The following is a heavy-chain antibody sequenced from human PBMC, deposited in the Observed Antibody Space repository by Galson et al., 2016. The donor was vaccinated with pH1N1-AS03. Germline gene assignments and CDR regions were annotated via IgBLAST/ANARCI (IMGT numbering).Heavy chain of an antibody. V-gene: IGHV3-7*03. J-gene: IGHJ4*02. Sequence: SLRLSCAASGFSFSTYWTSWVRQAPGKGPEWVANIHPDGSEKYYGDSVKGRFTISRDNAKNSLDLQMNSLRAEDTAVYYCGRELWGGCEYWGQGTLVTVSS. D-gene: IGHD3-3*01. CDR2: IHPDGSEK. CDR3: GRELWGGCEY. CDR1: GFSFSTYW.